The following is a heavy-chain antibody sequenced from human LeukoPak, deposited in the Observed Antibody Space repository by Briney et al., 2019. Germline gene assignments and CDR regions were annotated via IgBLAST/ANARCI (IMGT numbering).Heavy chain of an antibody. V-gene: IGHV1-46*01. D-gene: IGHD6-13*01. CDR1: GYTFTSYY. CDR3: ARRTSPHIPAAGY. Sequence: ASVKVSCKASGYTFTSYYMHWVRQAPGQGLEWMGLINPTGGSTGYAQKFQGRVTMTRDMSTSTVYMELSSLRSEDTAMYYCARRTSPHIPAAGYWGQGTLVTVSS. J-gene: IGHJ4*02. CDR2: INPTGGST.